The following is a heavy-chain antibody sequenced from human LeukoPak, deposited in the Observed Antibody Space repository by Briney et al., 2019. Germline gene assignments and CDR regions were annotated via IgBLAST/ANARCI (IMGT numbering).Heavy chain of an antibody. CDR3: AKAGGGYSSGWGAFDI. CDR1: GYTFTGYY. V-gene: IGHV1-2*02. D-gene: IGHD5-18*01. CDR2: INPDSGGT. Sequence: ASVKVSCKASGYTFTGYYIHWVRQAPGQGLEWMGWINPDSGGTSSAQKFQGRVTMTRDTSISTAYMELNRLRSDDTAVYYCAKAGGGYSSGWGAFDIWGQGTMVTVS. J-gene: IGHJ3*02.